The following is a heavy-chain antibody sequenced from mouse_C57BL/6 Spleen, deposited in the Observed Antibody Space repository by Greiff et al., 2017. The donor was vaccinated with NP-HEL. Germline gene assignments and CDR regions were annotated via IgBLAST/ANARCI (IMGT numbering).Heavy chain of an antibody. CDR2: INPSTGGT. CDR3: ARARGSRYFDY. V-gene: IGHV1-42*01. CDR1: GYSFTGYY. Sequence: VQLKESGPELVKPGASVKISCKASGYSFTGYYMNWVKQSPEKSLEWIGEINPSTGGTTYNQKFKAKATLTVDKSSSTAYMQLKSLTSEDSAVYYCARARGSRYFDYWGQGTTLTVSS. D-gene: IGHD1-1*01. J-gene: IGHJ2*01.